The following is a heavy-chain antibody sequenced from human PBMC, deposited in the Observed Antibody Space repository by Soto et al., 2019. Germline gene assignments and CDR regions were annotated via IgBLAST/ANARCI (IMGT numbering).Heavy chain of an antibody. J-gene: IGHJ4*02. D-gene: IGHD3-22*01. CDR1: GFTFGNYA. V-gene: IGHV3-30-3*01. CDR2: MSYDGSNK. Sequence: GGSLRLSCAASGFTFGNYAMHWVRQAPGKGLEWVAVMSYDGSNKYYADSVKGRFTISRDNSKNTLYLQMNSLRTEDTAVYYCASSYDSSGYYSFDYWGQGTLVTSP. CDR3: ASSYDSSGYYSFDY.